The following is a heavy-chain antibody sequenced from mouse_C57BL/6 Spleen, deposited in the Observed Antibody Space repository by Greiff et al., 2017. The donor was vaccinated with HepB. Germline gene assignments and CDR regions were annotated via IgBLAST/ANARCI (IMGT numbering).Heavy chain of an antibody. CDR2: INPSNGGT. V-gene: IGHV1-53*01. D-gene: IGHD1-1*01. CDR3: ARGNYYQAGYFDY. Sequence: QVQLQQSGTELVKPGASVKLSCKASGYTFTSYWMHWVKQRPGQGLEWIGNINPSNGGTNYNEKFKSKATLTVDKSSSTAYMQLSSLTSEDSAVYYCARGNYYQAGYFDYWGQGTTLTVSS. J-gene: IGHJ2*01. CDR1: GYTFTSYW.